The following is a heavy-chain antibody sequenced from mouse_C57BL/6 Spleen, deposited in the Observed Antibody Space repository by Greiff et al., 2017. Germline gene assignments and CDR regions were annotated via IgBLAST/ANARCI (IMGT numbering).Heavy chain of an antibody. Sequence: QVQLQQSGAELVKPGASVKISCKASGYAFSSYWMNWVKQRPGQGLEWIGQIYPGDGDTNYNGKFKGKATLTADKSSSTAYMQLSSLTSEDSAVYFCARSYDISSYDWYFDVWGTGTTVTVSS. J-gene: IGHJ1*03. D-gene: IGHD1-1*01. CDR2: IYPGDGDT. CDR3: ARSYDISSYDWYFDV. V-gene: IGHV1-80*01. CDR1: GYAFSSYW.